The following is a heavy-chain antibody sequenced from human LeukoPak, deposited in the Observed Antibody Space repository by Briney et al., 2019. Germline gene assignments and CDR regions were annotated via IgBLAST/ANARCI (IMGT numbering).Heavy chain of an antibody. D-gene: IGHD3-10*01. CDR1: GFTFANYW. CDR3: ARDVFPFGTPFDY. J-gene: IGHJ4*02. Sequence: SGGSLRLSCAASGFTFANYWMTWVRQAPGKGLEWVANIKQDGTEKFYVDSVRGRFTISRVNVKNSLYLQMNSLRVEDTAIYYCARDVFPFGTPFDYWGQGALVTVPS. V-gene: IGHV3-7*01. CDR2: IKQDGTEK.